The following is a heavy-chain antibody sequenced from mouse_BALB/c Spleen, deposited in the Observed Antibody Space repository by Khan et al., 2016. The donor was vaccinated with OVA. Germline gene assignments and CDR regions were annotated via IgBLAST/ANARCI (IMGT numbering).Heavy chain of an antibody. Sequence: EVQLQESGPGLVKPSQSLSLTCTVTGYSITSDYAWNWIRQFPGNKLEWMGYIRYSGRTSYNPSLKSRISITRDTSTNQFFLQLNSVTTEDSATFYCARSVTITTVVATDFDYWGQGTTLTVSS. CDR1: GYSITSDYA. J-gene: IGHJ2*01. CDR3: ARSVTITTVVATDFDY. CDR2: IRYSGRT. D-gene: IGHD1-1*01. V-gene: IGHV3-2*02.